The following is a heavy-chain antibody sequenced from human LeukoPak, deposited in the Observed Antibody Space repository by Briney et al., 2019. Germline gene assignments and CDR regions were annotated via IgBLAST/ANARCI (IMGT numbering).Heavy chain of an antibody. J-gene: IGHJ4*02. Sequence: PGRSLRLSCAASGFTFSSYGMHWVRQAPGKGLEWVSYISNTGSVTYYADSVKGRFTISRDNARNSLFLQMNSLRAEDTGVYYCTVVPMGWGQGTLVTVSS. CDR2: ISNTGSVT. D-gene: IGHD4-23*01. CDR3: TVVPMG. V-gene: IGHV3-48*04. CDR1: GFTFSSYG.